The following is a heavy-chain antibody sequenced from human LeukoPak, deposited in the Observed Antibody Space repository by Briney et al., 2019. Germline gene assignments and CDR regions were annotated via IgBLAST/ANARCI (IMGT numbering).Heavy chain of an antibody. CDR2: ISSSSSYI. V-gene: IGHV3-21*01. CDR3: ARAGSIQMYYFDY. Sequence: GGSLRLSCAASGFIINRNYMNWVRQAPGKGLEWVSSISSSSSYIYYADSVKGRFTISRDNAKNSLYLQMNSLRAEDTAVYYCARAGSIQMYYFDYWGQGTLVTVSS. D-gene: IGHD5-18*01. J-gene: IGHJ4*02. CDR1: GFIINRNY.